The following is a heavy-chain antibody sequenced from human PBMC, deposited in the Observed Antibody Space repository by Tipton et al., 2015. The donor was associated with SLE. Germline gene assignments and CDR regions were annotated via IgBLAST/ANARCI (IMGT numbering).Heavy chain of an antibody. CDR2: TYLGGST. V-gene: IGHV4-61*02. J-gene: IGHJ5*02. Sequence: TLSLTCTVSGASISGDLYYWTWIRQPAGKGLEWIGRTYLGGSTNYNPSLKSRVTISVDTSKNQVSLNLKSVTAADTAVYYCARVGHDFWSGYPVTPWCDPWGQGALVTVSS. CDR1: GASISGDLYY. D-gene: IGHD3-3*01. CDR3: ARVGHDFWSGYPVTPWCDP.